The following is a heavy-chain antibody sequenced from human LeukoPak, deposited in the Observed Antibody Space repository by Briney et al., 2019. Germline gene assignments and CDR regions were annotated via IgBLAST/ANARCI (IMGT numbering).Heavy chain of an antibody. J-gene: IGHJ4*02. V-gene: IGHV4-31*03. CDR2: IYYSGST. Sequence: PSQTLSLTCTVSGGSISSGGYYWSWIRQHPGKGLEWIGYIYYSGSTYYNPSLKSRVTISVDTSKNQFSLKLSSVTAADTAVYYCARGPMTTVVPFDYWGQGTLVTVSS. CDR3: ARGPMTTVVPFDY. CDR1: GGSISSGGYY. D-gene: IGHD4-23*01.